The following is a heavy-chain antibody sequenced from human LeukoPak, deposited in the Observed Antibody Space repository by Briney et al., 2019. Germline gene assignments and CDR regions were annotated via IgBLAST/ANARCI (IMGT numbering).Heavy chain of an antibody. CDR3: AREKTACGGDCYDS. CDR1: GFTFSSYE. V-gene: IGHV3-48*03. CDR2: ISSSGTPI. Sequence: GGSLRLSCAASGFTFSSYEMNWVRQAPGKGLEWVSYISSSGTPIHYADSVKGRFAISRDNAKNSLFLQMNSLRAEDTAVYYCAREKTACGGDCYDSWGQGTLVTVSS. J-gene: IGHJ4*02. D-gene: IGHD2-21*01.